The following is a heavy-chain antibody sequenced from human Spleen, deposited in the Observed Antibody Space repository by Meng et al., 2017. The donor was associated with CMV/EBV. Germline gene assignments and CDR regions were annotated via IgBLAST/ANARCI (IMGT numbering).Heavy chain of an antibody. CDR2: INHSGST. CDR1: GGSFSGYY. Sequence: QVQLQKWGAGLLEPSETLSLTCAVYGGSFSGYYWSWIRQPPGKGLEWIGEINHSGSTNYNPSLKSRVTISVDTSKNQFSLKLSSVTAADTAVYYCCSRRFGEWGYWGQGTLVTVSS. J-gene: IGHJ4*02. D-gene: IGHD3-10*01. V-gene: IGHV4-34*01. CDR3: CSRRFGEWGY.